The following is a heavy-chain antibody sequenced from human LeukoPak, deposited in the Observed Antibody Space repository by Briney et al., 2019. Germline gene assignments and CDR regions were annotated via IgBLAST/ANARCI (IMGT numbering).Heavy chain of an antibody. D-gene: IGHD3-16*02. CDR3: ARVGFGGVITPNWFDP. CDR2: IYYSGST. CDR1: GGSISSYY. V-gene: IGHV4-59*01. Sequence: PSETLSLTCTVSGGSISSYYWSWIRQPPGKGLEWIGYIYYSGSTNYNPSLKSRVTISVDTSKNQFSLKLSSVTAADTAVYYCARVGFGGVITPNWFDPWGQGTLVTVSS. J-gene: IGHJ5*02.